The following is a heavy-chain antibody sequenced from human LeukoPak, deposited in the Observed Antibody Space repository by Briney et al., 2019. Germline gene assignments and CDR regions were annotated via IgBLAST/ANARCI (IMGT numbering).Heavy chain of an antibody. V-gene: IGHV3-15*01. Sequence: GGSLRLSCAASGFTFSNAWMSWVRQAPGKGLEWVGRIKSKTDGGTTDYAGPVKGRFTISRDDSKNTLYLQMNSLKTEDTAVYYCTTAATPGYSYGYGTYYYYYYMDVWGKGTTVTVSS. CDR1: GFTFSNAW. J-gene: IGHJ6*03. D-gene: IGHD5-18*01. CDR2: IKSKTDGGTT. CDR3: TTAATPGYSYGYGTYYYYYYMDV.